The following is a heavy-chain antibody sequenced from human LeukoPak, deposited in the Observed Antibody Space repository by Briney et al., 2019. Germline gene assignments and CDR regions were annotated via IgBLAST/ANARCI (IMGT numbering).Heavy chain of an antibody. D-gene: IGHD6-19*01. CDR2: ISGSSDGT. V-gene: IGHV3-23*01. CDR1: GFTFINYG. Sequence: GGSLGLSCAASGFTFINYGMSWVRQAPGKGLEWVSAISGSSDGTYYADSVKGRFTISRDNSKNTLYLHMNSLRAEDTAVYYCAKATAVSGTKNYYFDYWGQGTLVTVSS. CDR3: AKATAVSGTKNYYFDY. J-gene: IGHJ4*02.